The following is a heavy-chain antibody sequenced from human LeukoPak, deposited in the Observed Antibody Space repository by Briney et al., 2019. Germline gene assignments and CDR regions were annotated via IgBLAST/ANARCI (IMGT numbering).Heavy chain of an antibody. Sequence: ASVKVSCRASGYTFSGYSMHWVRQAPGQGLEWMGWINPNSGGTNYAQKFQGRVTMTRDTSISTAYMELSRLRSDDTAVYYCARDPVIAAAGTRYYYYYYMDVWGKGTTVTVSS. CDR1: GYTFSGYS. V-gene: IGHV1-2*02. D-gene: IGHD6-13*01. J-gene: IGHJ6*03. CDR3: ARDPVIAAAGTRYYYYYYMDV. CDR2: INPNSGGT.